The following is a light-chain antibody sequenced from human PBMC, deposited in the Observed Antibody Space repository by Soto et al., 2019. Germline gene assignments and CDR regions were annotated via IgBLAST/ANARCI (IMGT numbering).Light chain of an antibody. Sequence: EIVLTQSPGTLSLSPGERATLSCRASQSVSSGDLAWYQQKPGQAPSLLIYGASSRATGIPDRFSGSGSGTDFTLTISRLEPEDFAVYYCQQYGSSPGYTFGQGTKLEIK. CDR2: GAS. J-gene: IGKJ2*01. CDR1: QSVSSGD. CDR3: QQYGSSPGYT. V-gene: IGKV3-20*01.